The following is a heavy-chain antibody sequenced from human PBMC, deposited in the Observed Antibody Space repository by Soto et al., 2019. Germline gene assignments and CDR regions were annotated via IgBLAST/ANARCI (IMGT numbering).Heavy chain of an antibody. V-gene: IGHV3-23*01. Sequence: EVQLLESGGDLIQPGGSLRLSCAASGFTFNIYAMTWVRQAPGKGLEWVSAISRYGDITYYADSVEGRFSISRDNSKNTLSLQMNSLRAEDTAVYYCAKDRYLDHDSRGYLFDNWGQGTLVTVSS. CDR3: AKDRYLDHDSRGYLFDN. J-gene: IGHJ4*02. D-gene: IGHD3-22*01. CDR1: GFTFNIYA. CDR2: ISRYGDIT.